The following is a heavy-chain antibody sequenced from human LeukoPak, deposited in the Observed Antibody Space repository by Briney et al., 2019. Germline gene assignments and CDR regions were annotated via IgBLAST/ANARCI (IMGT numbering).Heavy chain of an antibody. D-gene: IGHD3-22*01. CDR3: TRAHYDSSGYYLN. J-gene: IGHJ4*02. CDR1: GFTFSGSA. Sequence: PVGSLRLSCAASGFTFSGSAMHWVRQASGKGLEWVGRIRSKANSYATAYAASVKGRFTISRDDSKNTAYLQMNSLKTEDTAVYYCTRAHYDSSGYYLNWGQGTLVTVSS. CDR2: IRSKANSYAT. V-gene: IGHV3-73*01.